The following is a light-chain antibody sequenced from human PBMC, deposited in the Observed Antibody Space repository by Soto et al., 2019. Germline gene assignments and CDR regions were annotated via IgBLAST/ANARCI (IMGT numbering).Light chain of an antibody. CDR2: FGS. V-gene: IGKV2-28*01. J-gene: IGKJ4*01. CDR3: MQTLQTPLT. Sequence: DIVMTQSPLSLPVTPGEPASISCRSSQSLLHSSGHNCLDWYLQKPGQSPQLLIYFGSNRASGVPDRFSGSGSGTDFTLKISRVEAEDDGLYYCMQTLQTPLTFGGGTKVEIK. CDR1: QSLLHSSGHNC.